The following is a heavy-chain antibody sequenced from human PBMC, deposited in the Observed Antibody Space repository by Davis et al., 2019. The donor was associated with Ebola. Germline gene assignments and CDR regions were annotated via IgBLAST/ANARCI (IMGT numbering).Heavy chain of an antibody. CDR1: GFPFSIYS. V-gene: IGHV3-48*02. CDR3: ARRIVVAWGSFYYDD. Sequence: GGSLRLSCAASGFPFSIYSMNWVRQAPGKGLEWVSHIGGGSGAMYFADSVKGRFTISRDNAKNSLYLQMNSLRDDDTAVYYCARRIVVAWGSFYYDDWGQGILVTVSS. CDR2: IGGGSGAM. J-gene: IGHJ4*02. D-gene: IGHD6-19*01.